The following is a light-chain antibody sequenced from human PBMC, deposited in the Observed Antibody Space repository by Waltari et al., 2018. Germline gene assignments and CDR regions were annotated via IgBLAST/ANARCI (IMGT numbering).Light chain of an antibody. Sequence: DIQMTQSPSSLSASIGYRVTITCRASQSISDYLNWYQQEPGEAPKLLIYAASSLQSGVPSRFSGSGSGADFTLTISSLQPEDFATYYCQQSYTTPFTFGPGTKVDI. V-gene: IGKV1-39*01. CDR3: QQSYTTPFT. CDR1: QSISDY. CDR2: AAS. J-gene: IGKJ3*01.